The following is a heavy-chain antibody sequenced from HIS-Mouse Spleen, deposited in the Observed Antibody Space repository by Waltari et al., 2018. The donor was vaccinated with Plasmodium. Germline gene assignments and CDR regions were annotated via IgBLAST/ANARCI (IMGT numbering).Heavy chain of an antibody. V-gene: IGHV2-70*15. Sequence: QVTLRESGPALVKPTQTLTLTCTFSGFSLSTSGMCVSWIRQPPGKALEWLARIDWDDAKYYSTSLKTRLTISKDTSKNQVVLTMTNMDPVDTATYYCARHKKRGQLVRGYFDYWGQGTLVTVSS. CDR2: IDWDDAK. D-gene: IGHD6-6*01. CDR3: ARHKKRGQLVRGYFDY. CDR1: GFSLSTSGMC. J-gene: IGHJ4*02.